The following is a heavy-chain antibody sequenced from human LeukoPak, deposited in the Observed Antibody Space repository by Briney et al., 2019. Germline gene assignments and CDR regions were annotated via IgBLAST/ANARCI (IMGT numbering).Heavy chain of an antibody. Sequence: GGSLRLSCEGSGFSVGSKYMNWVRQAAGKGLEWVSILYSGGGTYYADSVKGRFTVSRDSSKNTLYLHMNSLRVEDTAVYYCARVGDHYHWYLDVWGRGTLVTVSS. CDR3: ARVGDHYHWYLDV. CDR1: GFSVGSKY. J-gene: IGHJ2*01. V-gene: IGHV3-53*01. D-gene: IGHD3-10*01. CDR2: LYSGGGT.